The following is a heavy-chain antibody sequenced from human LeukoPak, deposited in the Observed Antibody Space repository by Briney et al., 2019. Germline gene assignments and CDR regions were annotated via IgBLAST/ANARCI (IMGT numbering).Heavy chain of an antibody. CDR2: INPSGGST. J-gene: IGHJ4*02. D-gene: IGHD2-15*01. CDR3: VMRCLGGYCSGGIDY. V-gene: IGHV1-46*01. CDR1: GYTFTSYY. Sequence: ASVKVSCKASGYTFTSYYMHWVRQAPGQGLEWMGIINPSGGSTSHAQKFQGRVTMTRDTSTSTVYMELSSLRSEDTAVYYCVMRCLGGYCSGGIDYWGQGTLVTVSS.